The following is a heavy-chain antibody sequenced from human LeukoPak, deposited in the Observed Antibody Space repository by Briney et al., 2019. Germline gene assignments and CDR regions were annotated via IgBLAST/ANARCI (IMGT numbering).Heavy chain of an antibody. CDR2: ISPTGSTT. Sequence: GGSLRLSCTASGFSFSGHWMHWARQLPGKGLVWVSRISPTGSTTSYADSVKGRFTVSRDNAKNTLYLQVNNLRAEDTAVYYCARGPNSNWSGLDFWGQGALLTVSS. CDR3: ARGPNSNWSGLDF. J-gene: IGHJ4*02. D-gene: IGHD6-6*01. V-gene: IGHV3-74*01. CDR1: GFSFSGHW.